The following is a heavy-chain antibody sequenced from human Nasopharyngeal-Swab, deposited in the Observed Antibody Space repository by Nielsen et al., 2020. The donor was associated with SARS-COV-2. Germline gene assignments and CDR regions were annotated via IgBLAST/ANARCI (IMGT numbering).Heavy chain of an antibody. Sequence: GGSLRLSCAASEFTFSGFAMHWVRQASGKGLEWVGHIKSKANSYATTYAASVKGRFTISRDDSKNTAFLQMNSLETEDTAVYYCTRSGAYSSGWFLGDYWGQGTLVTSPQ. CDR3: TRSGAYSSGWFLGDY. J-gene: IGHJ4*02. CDR1: EFTFSGFA. CDR2: IKSKANSYAT. D-gene: IGHD6-19*01. V-gene: IGHV3-73*01.